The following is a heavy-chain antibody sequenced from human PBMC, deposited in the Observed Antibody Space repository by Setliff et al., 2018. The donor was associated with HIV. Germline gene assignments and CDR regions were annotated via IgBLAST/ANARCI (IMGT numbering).Heavy chain of an antibody. CDR3: ATLDYYGSATYNLALHY. D-gene: IGHD3-10*01. CDR2: ISVYNGNT. CDR1: GGTFSSYT. J-gene: IGHJ4*02. V-gene: IGHV1-18*04. Sequence: ASVKVSCKASGGTFSSYTINWVRQAPGQGLEWMGWISVYNGNTNYAEKFQGRVTMTTDTSTDTAYMELGSLRSEDTAIYYCATLDYYGSATYNLALHYWGQGTLVTVSS.